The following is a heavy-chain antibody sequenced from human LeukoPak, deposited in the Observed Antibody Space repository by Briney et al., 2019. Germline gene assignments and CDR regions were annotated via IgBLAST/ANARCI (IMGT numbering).Heavy chain of an antibody. CDR3: AKDRPNYYGSNGHYYRRDGDY. D-gene: IGHD3-22*01. CDR2: ITSSGDGT. CDR1: GFTFSIYA. Sequence: PGGSLRLSCAASGFTFSIYAMSSVRQAPGKGPQWVSSITSSGDGTYYADSMKGRFTISRDNSENMLYLQMNTLRIEDTAVYFCAKDRPNYYGSNGHYYRRDGDYWGLGTLVTVSS. J-gene: IGHJ4*02. V-gene: IGHV3-23*01.